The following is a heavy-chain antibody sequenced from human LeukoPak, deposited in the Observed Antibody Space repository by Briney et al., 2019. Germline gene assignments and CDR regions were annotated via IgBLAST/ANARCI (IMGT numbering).Heavy chain of an antibody. CDR1: GASMSTYY. CDR2: IYDNGYT. V-gene: IGHV4-59*08. CDR3: ARRAFGEVIAANCLDL. D-gene: IGHD3-16*02. J-gene: IGHJ5*02. Sequence: SETLSLTCTVSGASMSTYYWSWIRQPPGKGLEWIGYIYDNGYTHYNPSLKSRVSISLDTSKSQFSLNLSSVTAADTAVYYCARRAFGEVIAANCLDLWGDGTLVTVSS.